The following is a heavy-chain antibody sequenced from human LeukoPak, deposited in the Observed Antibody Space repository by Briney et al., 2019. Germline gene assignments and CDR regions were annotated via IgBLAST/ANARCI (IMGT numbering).Heavy chain of an antibody. CDR2: IYYSGRT. CDR1: GGSISSSSYY. J-gene: IGHJ4*02. D-gene: IGHD4-17*01. Sequence: SETLSLTCTVSGGSISSSSYYWGWIRQPPGKGLEWIGTIYYSGRTSYNPSLKSRVTISVDTPKNQFSLNLRSMTAADTAVYYCARGEERRPAVTTFRWAHKPFDFWGQGTLVTVSS. V-gene: IGHV4-39*07. CDR3: ARGEERRPAVTTFRWAHKPFDF.